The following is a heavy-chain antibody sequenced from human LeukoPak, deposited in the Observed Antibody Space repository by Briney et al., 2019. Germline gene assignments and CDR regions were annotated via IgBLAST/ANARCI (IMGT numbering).Heavy chain of an antibody. CDR3: ARGPYSYDSSGAFDI. V-gene: IGHV4-61*02. Sequence: SETLSLTCTVSGDSISSGDYYWSWIRQPAGKGLEWIRRISSSGSTNYNPSLKSRVTISVDTSKNQFSLKLSSVTAADTAVYFCARGPYSYDSSGAFDIWGQGTMVTVSS. D-gene: IGHD3-22*01. CDR2: ISSSGST. J-gene: IGHJ3*02. CDR1: GDSISSGDYY.